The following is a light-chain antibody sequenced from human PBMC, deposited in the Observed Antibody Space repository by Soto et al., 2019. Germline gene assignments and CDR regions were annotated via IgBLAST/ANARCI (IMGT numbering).Light chain of an antibody. CDR1: QSISTSY. Sequence: EIELTQSPGTLPLSPGERATLSCRTSQSISTSYLAWYQQKRGQAPRLLIYATSYRATGIPDRFTGSGSGTDFTLTISSLEPEDFAVYFCQQYGSSPLTFGGGTKVEVK. CDR2: ATS. V-gene: IGKV3-20*01. J-gene: IGKJ4*01. CDR3: QQYGSSPLT.